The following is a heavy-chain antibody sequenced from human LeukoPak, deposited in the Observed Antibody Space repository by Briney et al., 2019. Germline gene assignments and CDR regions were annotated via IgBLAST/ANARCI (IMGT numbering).Heavy chain of an antibody. V-gene: IGHV3-21*01. J-gene: IGHJ4*02. CDR3: ARSSAQGFDY. CDR2: ISSSSSYI. CDR1: GFTFSSYS. Sequence: GGSLRLSCAASGFTFSSYSMNWVRQAPGKGLEWVSSISSSSSYIYYADSVKGRFTISRDNAKNSLYLQVNSLRAEDTAVYYCARSSAQGFDYWGQGTLVTVSS.